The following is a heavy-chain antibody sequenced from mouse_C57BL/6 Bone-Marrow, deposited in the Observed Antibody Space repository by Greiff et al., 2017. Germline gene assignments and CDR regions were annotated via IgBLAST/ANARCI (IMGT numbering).Heavy chain of an antibody. Sequence: EVHLVESGAELVRPGASVKLSCTASGFNIKDDYMHWVKQRPEQGLEWIGWIDPENGDTEYASKFQGKATITADTSSNTAYLQLSSLTSEDTAVYYCTKGSLYWGQGTTLTVSS. CDR2: IDPENGDT. CDR3: TKGSLY. V-gene: IGHV14-4*01. J-gene: IGHJ2*01. D-gene: IGHD3-3*01. CDR1: GFNIKDDY.